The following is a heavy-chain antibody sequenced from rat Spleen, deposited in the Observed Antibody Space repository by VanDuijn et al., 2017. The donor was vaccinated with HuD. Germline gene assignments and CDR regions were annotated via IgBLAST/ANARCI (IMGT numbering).Heavy chain of an antibody. J-gene: IGHJ3*01. V-gene: IGHV5-25*01. CDR3: SRDNFDGTYYYGFAY. CDR1: GFTFSDYY. D-gene: IGHD1-12*02. CDR2: ITSGGSNT. Sequence: EVQLVESGGGLVQPGRSLTVSCVASGFTFSDYYMAWVRQAPTKGLEWVATITSGGSNTYYPDSVKGRFTISRDNAKTTLYLQMNSLRSEDTATYYCSRDNFDGTYYYGFAYWGQGTLVTVSS.